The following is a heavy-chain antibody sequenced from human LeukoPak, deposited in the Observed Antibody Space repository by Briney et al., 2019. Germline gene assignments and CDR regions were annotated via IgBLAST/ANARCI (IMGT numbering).Heavy chain of an antibody. J-gene: IGHJ6*02. CDR2: IYSGGST. Sequence: GGSLRLSCAASGFTVSSNYMSWVRQAPGKGLEWVSVIYSGGSTYYADSVKGRFTISRDNSKNTLYLQMNSLRAEDTAVYYCAKVEDCDFWSGRAGMDVWGQGTTVAVSS. CDR3: AKVEDCDFWSGRAGMDV. CDR1: GFTVSSNY. V-gene: IGHV3-53*01. D-gene: IGHD3-3*01.